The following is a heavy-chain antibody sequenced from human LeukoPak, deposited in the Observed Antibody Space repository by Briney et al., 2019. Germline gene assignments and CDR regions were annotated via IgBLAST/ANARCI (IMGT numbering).Heavy chain of an antibody. J-gene: IGHJ6*03. Sequence: GGSLRLSCAASGFTFSSYAMSWVRQAPGKGLEWVSAISGSGGSTYYADSVKGRFTISRDSSKKTLYLQMNSLRAEDTALYYCAKETGTTPYYYYMDVWGKGTTVTVSS. D-gene: IGHD1-7*01. CDR1: GFTFSSYA. CDR2: ISGSGGST. V-gene: IGHV3-23*01. CDR3: AKETGTTPYYYYMDV.